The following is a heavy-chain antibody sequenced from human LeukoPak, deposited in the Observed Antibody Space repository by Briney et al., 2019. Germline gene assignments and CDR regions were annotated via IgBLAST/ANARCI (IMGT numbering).Heavy chain of an antibody. D-gene: IGHD1-1*01. CDR3: ARIGNYYFDY. Sequence: SETLSLTCTVSGGSISSGDYYWSWIRQPPGKGLEWIGYIYYSGTTYYNPSLKSRVTISVDTSKNQFSLKLTSVTAADTAVYFCARIGNYYFDYWGQGTLVTVSS. V-gene: IGHV4-30-4*01. J-gene: IGHJ4*02. CDR1: GGSISSGDYY. CDR2: IYYSGTT.